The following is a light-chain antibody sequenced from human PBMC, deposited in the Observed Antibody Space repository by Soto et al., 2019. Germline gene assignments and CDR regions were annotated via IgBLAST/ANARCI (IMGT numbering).Light chain of an antibody. J-gene: IGLJ1*01. Sequence: QSVLTQPASVSGSPGQSITISCTGTSSDVGSYILVSWYQQHPGKAPKPMIYEGSKRPSGVSNRFSGSKSGNTASLTISGLQAEDEADYYCCSYAGSSTPSNVFGTGTKLTVL. V-gene: IGLV2-23*01. CDR2: EGS. CDR3: CSYAGSSTPSNV. CDR1: SSDVGSYIL.